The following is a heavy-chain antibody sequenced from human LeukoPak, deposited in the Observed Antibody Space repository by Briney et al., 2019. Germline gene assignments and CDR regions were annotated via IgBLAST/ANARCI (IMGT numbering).Heavy chain of an antibody. J-gene: IGHJ6*03. CDR2: IGSIGSPI. V-gene: IGHV3-48*04. CDR1: GSTLSNYN. Sequence: GGSLRLSCAASGSTLSNYNMDWVRQAPEKGLEWLSYIGSIGSPIYYADSVKGRFTISRDNAKNSLYLQMNSLRAEDTAVYYCARLFGPTSDYYYMDVWGKGTTVTVSS. D-gene: IGHD3-10*01. CDR3: ARLFGPTSDYYYMDV.